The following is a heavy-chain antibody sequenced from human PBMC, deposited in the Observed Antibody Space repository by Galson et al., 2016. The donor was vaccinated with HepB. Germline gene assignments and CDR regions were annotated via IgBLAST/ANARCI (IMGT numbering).Heavy chain of an antibody. CDR3: ARDEGTVTTSQFDY. CDR2: ISYDGSNK. D-gene: IGHD4-17*01. J-gene: IGHJ4*02. CDR1: GFTFSDYT. V-gene: IGHV3-30-3*01. Sequence: SLRLSCAASGFTFSDYTMHWVRQAPGKRLEWVAVISYDGSNKHYAGSVKGRFTISRDNFKNTVYLQMNSLRGEDTAVYYCARDEGTVTTSQFDYWGQGTLVTVSS.